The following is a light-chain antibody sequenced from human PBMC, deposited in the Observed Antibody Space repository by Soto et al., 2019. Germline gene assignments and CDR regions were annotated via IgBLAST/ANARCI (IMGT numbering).Light chain of an antibody. Sequence: EIVMTQSPVTLSVSPGERATLSCSASQSVSSNLAWYQQKPGQAPRLLIYGASTRATGIPARFSGSGSGTEFTLTISSLQSEDYAVYYCHQYNNWPPITFGQGTRLEIK. CDR2: GAS. CDR1: QSVSSN. CDR3: HQYNNWPPIT. J-gene: IGKJ5*01. V-gene: IGKV3-15*01.